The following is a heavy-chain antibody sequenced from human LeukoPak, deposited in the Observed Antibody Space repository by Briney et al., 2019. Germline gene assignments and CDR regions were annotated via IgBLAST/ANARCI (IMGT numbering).Heavy chain of an antibody. CDR2: IYTSGST. CDR3: ARSTLVVRGYYFDY. Sequence: SETLSLTCTVSGGSISSYYWSWIRQPAGKGLEWIGRIYTSGSTNYNPSLKSRVTMSVDTSKNQFSLKLSSVTAADTAVYYCARSTLVVRGYYFDYWGQGTLVTVSS. V-gene: IGHV4-4*07. J-gene: IGHJ4*02. D-gene: IGHD3-10*01. CDR1: GGSISSYY.